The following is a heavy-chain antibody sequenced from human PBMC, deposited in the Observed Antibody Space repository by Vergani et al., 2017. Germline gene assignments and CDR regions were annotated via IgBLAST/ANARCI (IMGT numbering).Heavy chain of an antibody. Sequence: EVQLLESGGGLVQPGGSLRLSCAASGFTFSSYAMSWVRQAPGKGLEWVSAISGSGGSTYYADSVKGRFTISRDNSKNTLYLQMNSLRAEDTAVYYCAKDYNGGWPPYHDAFDIWGQGTMVTVSS. CDR1: GFTFSSYA. J-gene: IGHJ3*02. D-gene: IGHD6-19*01. V-gene: IGHV3-23*01. CDR3: AKDYNGGWPPYHDAFDI. CDR2: ISGSGGST.